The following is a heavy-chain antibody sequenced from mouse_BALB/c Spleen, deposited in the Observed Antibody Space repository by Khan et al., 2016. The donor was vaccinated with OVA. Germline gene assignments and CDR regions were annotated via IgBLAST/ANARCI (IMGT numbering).Heavy chain of an antibody. CDR2: INTYTGEP. CDR1: GYTFTNYG. J-gene: IGHJ4*01. V-gene: IGHV9-3-1*01. Sequence: QIQLVQSGPELKKPGETVKISCKASGYTFTNYGMNWVKQSPGKALKWMGWINTYTGEPTYADDFKGRFAFSLETSASTSYLQINNLKNEDTATYFCARPPYFSYTLDHWGQGTSVTVSS. CDR3: ARPPYFSYTLDH. D-gene: IGHD2-10*01.